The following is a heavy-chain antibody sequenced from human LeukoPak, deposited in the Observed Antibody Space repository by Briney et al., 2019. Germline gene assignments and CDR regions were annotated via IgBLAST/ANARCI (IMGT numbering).Heavy chain of an antibody. CDR1: GGSISSGGYS. V-gene: IGHV4-30-2*01. CDR3: ARVLIAAAGTPRPYYYYYMDV. D-gene: IGHD6-13*01. J-gene: IGHJ6*03. Sequence: SETLSLTCAVSGGSISSGGYSWSWIRQPPGKGLEWIGYIYHSGSTYYNPSLKSRVTISVDRSKNQFSLKLSSVTAADTAVYYCARVLIAAAGTPRPYYYYYMDVWGKGTTVTVSS. CDR2: IYHSGST.